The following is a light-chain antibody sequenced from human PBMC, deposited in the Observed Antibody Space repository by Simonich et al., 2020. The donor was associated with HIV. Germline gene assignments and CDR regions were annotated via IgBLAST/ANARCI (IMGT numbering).Light chain of an antibody. V-gene: IGKV4-1*01. Sequence: DIVMTQSPDPLAVSLGARATINCKSSQSVLYSSNNTESLSWYQQKPGQPPNLLIYWASTRESGVPDRFSASGSGTDFTLTISSLQAEDVAVYYCQQYYTTPPTFGQGTKVEIK. J-gene: IGKJ1*01. CDR1: QSVLYSSNNTES. CDR2: WAS. CDR3: QQYYTTPPT.